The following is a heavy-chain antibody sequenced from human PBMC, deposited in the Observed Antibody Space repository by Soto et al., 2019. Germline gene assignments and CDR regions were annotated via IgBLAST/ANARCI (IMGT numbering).Heavy chain of an antibody. D-gene: IGHD3-22*01. Sequence: QVQLVESGGGLVKPGGSLRLSCAASGFSFSDYYMNWIRQAPGKGLEWISYISSSGAYTNYAGSVRGRFTMSRDSAKNSLLLQMDGLRAEDTAVYYCARAKLVVEGRFDYWGQGTLVTVSS. J-gene: IGHJ4*02. V-gene: IGHV3-11*06. CDR2: ISSSGAYT. CDR1: GFSFSDYY. CDR3: ARAKLVVEGRFDY.